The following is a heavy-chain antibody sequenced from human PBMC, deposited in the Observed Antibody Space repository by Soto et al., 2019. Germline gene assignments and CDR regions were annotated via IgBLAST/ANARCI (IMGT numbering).Heavy chain of an antibody. J-gene: IGHJ4*02. Sequence: GGSLRLSCAASGFTFSSYSMSWVRQAPGKGLEWVSGFRSGGDDETTYYADAVRGRFTISRDNSKNTLFLQMNSLRAEDTAIYYCATKVNSGSGSQFFDYWGQGPLVTVSS. CDR1: GFTFSSYS. V-gene: IGHV3-23*01. D-gene: IGHD3-10*01. CDR3: ATKVNSGSGSQFFDY. CDR2: FRSGGDDETT.